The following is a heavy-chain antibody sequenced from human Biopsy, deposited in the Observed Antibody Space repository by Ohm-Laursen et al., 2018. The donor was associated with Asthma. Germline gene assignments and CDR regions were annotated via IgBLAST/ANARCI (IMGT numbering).Heavy chain of an antibody. CDR1: GFMFRSFG. D-gene: IGHD5-12*01. CDR3: AKRRGYSGHDNDY. Sequence: SSLRLSCAASGFMFRSFGMHWVRQAPGKGLEWVAVISYDGNHKFYEDSVKGRFTISRDNSKNTLYLQMNSLRTEDTAVYYCAKRRGYSGHDNDYWGQGTLVTASS. CDR2: ISYDGNHK. V-gene: IGHV3-30*18. J-gene: IGHJ4*02.